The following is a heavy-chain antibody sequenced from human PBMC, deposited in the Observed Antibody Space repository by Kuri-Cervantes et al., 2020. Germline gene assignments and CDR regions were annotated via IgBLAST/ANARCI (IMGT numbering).Heavy chain of an antibody. CDR3: AKDLDGWLQLNYGMDV. J-gene: IGHJ6*02. D-gene: IGHD5-24*01. V-gene: IGHV3-30*18. Sequence: GESLKISCAASGFTFSNYGMHWVRQAPGKGLEWVAVISYDGSNKYYADSVKGRFTISRDNSKNTLYLQMNSLRAEDTAVYYCAKDLDGWLQLNYGMDVWGQGTTVTVSS. CDR2: ISYDGSNK. CDR1: GFTFSNYG.